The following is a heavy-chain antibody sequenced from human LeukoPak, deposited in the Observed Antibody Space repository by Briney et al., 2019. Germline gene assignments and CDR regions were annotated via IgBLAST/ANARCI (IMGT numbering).Heavy chain of an antibody. Sequence: GGSLRLSCAASGFTFSSSAMSWVRQAPGKGLEWVSAISNNGGYTYYADSVQGRFTISRDNSKNTLYLQMNSLRAEDSAVYYCARGISSVSSNWFDPWGQGTLVSVSS. CDR3: ARGISSVSSNWFDP. J-gene: IGHJ5*02. V-gene: IGHV3-23*01. CDR1: GFTFSSSA. D-gene: IGHD3-22*01. CDR2: ISNNGGYT.